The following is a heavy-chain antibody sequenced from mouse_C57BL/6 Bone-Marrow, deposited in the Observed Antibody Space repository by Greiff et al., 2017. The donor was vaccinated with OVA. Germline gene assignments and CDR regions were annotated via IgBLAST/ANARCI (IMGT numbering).Heavy chain of an antibody. CDR3: ARGEEPVDY. Sequence: QVHVKQPGAELVKPGASVKMSCKASGYTFTSYWITWVKQRPGQGLEWIGDIYPGSGSTNYNEKFKSKATLTVDTSSSTAYMQLSSLTSEDSAVYYCARGEEPVDYWGQGTTLTVSS. CDR2: IYPGSGST. J-gene: IGHJ2*01. CDR1: GYTFTSYW. V-gene: IGHV1-55*01.